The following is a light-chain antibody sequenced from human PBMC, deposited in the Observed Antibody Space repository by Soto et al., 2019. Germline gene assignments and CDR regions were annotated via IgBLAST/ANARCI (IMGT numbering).Light chain of an antibody. V-gene: IGKV1-39*01. Sequence: DIQMTQSPSSLSASVGDRVTITCRASQSISSSLNWYQQKPGKAPNLLIYAASSLQSGVPSRFSGSGSGTDFTLTISSLQPEDFATYYCQQSYSTPFTFGPGTKVDIK. CDR3: QQSYSTPFT. CDR2: AAS. J-gene: IGKJ3*01. CDR1: QSISSS.